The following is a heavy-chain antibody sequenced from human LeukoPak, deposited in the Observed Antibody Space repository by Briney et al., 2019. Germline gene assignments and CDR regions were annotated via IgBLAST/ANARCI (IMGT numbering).Heavy chain of an antibody. V-gene: IGHV1-2*02. D-gene: IGHD3-3*01. CDR2: ITPNSGGT. Sequence: GASVKVSCKASGYTFTGYYMHWVRQAPGQGLEWMGWITPNSGGTNYAQKFQGRVTMTRDTSISTAYMELSRLRSDDTAVYYCARSPWMIFGVPTWPYGMDVWGQGTTVTVSS. J-gene: IGHJ6*02. CDR1: GYTFTGYY. CDR3: ARSPWMIFGVPTWPYGMDV.